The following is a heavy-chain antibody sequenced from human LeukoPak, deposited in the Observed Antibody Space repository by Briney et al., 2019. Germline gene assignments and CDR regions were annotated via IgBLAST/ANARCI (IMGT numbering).Heavy chain of an antibody. CDR2: VSTSGIT. D-gene: IGHD3-22*01. CDR1: GASISTYY. J-gene: IGHJ4*02. Sequence: SETLSLTCTVSGASISTYYWTWIRQPAGKGLEWIGRVSTSGITKYNPSLKSRVIMSVDTSKNQFSLNLTSVAAADTAVYYCARATYDSSDYFYPYFDYWGQGTLVTVSS. V-gene: IGHV4-4*07. CDR3: ARATYDSSDYFYPYFDY.